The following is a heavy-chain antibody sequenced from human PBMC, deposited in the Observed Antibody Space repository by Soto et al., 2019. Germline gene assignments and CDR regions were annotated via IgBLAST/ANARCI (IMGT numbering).Heavy chain of an antibody. J-gene: IGHJ6*02. CDR3: ASIPASIAVAGTGPIYYHYGMDV. V-gene: IGHV4-39*01. CDR1: GGSISSSSYY. D-gene: IGHD6-19*01. CDR2: IYYSGST. Sequence: PSETLSLTCTVSGGSISSSSYYWGWIRQPPGKGLVWIGSIYYSGSTYYNPSLKSRVTISVDTSKNQFSLKLSSVTAADTAVYYCASIPASIAVAGTGPIYYHYGMDVWGQGTTVTVSS.